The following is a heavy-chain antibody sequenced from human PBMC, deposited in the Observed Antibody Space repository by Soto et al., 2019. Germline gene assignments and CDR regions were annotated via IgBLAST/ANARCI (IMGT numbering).Heavy chain of an antibody. CDR2: IYYSGST. CDR3: ARHRYSSSSRGSYRPTYYFDY. V-gene: IGHV4-59*08. Sequence: PSETLSLTCPVSGGSISSYYWSWIRQPPGKGLEWFGYIYYSGSTNYNPSLKSRVTISVDTSKNQFSLKLSSVTAADTAVYYCARHRYSSSSRGSYRPTYYFDYWGQGTLVTVSS. J-gene: IGHJ4*02. CDR1: GGSISSYY. D-gene: IGHD6-6*01.